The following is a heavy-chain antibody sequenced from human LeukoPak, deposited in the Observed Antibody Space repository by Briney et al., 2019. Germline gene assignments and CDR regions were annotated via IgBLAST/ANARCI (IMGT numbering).Heavy chain of an antibody. D-gene: IGHD3-22*01. CDR3: ARENGYYDSSGYFGY. CDR2: ISGSGDNT. CDR1: GFTFSSYA. V-gene: IGHV3-23*01. J-gene: IGHJ4*02. Sequence: GGSLRLSCAASGFTFSSYAMSWVRQVPGKGLEWVSGISGSGDNTYYADSVKGRFTISRDNAKNSLYLQMNSLRAEDTAVYYCARENGYYDSSGYFGYWGQGTLVTVSS.